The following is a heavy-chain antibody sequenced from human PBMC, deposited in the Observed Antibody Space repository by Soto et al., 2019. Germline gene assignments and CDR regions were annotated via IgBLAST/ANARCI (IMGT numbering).Heavy chain of an antibody. Sequence: EVQLLESGGGLVQPRGSLRLSCAASGFTFSSYAMSWVRQAPGKGLEWVSAISGSGGSTYYADSVKGRFTISRDNSKNTLYLQMNSLRAEDTAVYYCAKAGSSWFNYFDYWGQGTLVTVSS. V-gene: IGHV3-23*01. D-gene: IGHD6-6*01. CDR2: ISGSGGST. J-gene: IGHJ4*02. CDR3: AKAGSSWFNYFDY. CDR1: GFTFSSYA.